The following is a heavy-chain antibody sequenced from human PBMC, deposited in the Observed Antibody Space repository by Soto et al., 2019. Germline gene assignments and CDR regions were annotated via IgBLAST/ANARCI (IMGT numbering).Heavy chain of an antibody. V-gene: IGHV1-69*13. CDR1: GGTFSSYA. D-gene: IGHD3-16*01. CDR2: IIPIFGTA. J-gene: IGHJ1*01. Sequence: SVKVSCKASGGTFSSYAISWVRRAPGQGLEWMGGIIPIFGTANYAQKFQGRVTITADESTSTAYMELSSLRSEDTAVYYCASPPRGSSPPVYFQHWGQGTLVTVSS. CDR3: ASPPRGSSPPVYFQH.